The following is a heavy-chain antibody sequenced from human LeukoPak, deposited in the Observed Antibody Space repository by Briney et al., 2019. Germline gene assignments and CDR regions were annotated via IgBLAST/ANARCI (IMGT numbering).Heavy chain of an antibody. CDR1: GFTFSSYS. Sequence: PGGSLRLSCAASGFTFSSYSMNWVRQAPGKGLEWVSSISSSSSYIYYADSVKGRFTISRDNAKNSLYLQMNSLRGDDTAVYYCAKGGSSWSEIDYWGQGSLVTVS. CDR2: ISSSSSYI. V-gene: IGHV3-21*04. J-gene: IGHJ4*02. D-gene: IGHD6-13*01. CDR3: AKGGSSWSEIDY.